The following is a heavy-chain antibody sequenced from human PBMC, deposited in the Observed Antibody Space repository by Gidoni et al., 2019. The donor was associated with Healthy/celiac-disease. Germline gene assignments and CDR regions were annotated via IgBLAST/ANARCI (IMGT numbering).Heavy chain of an antibody. CDR3: ASGDYVDY. Sequence: QVQLQQWGAGLLKPSETLSLTCAVYGGSFSGYYWSWTRQPPGKGLEWIGEINHSGSTNYTPSLKSRVTISVDTSKTQFSLKLSSVTAADTAVYYCASGDYVDYWGQGTLVTVSS. CDR1: GGSFSGYY. CDR2: INHSGST. V-gene: IGHV4-34*01. J-gene: IGHJ4*02.